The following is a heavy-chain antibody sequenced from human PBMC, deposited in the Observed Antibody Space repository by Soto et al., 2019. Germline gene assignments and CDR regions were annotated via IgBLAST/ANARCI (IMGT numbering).Heavy chain of an antibody. CDR2: INKDGSQT. D-gene: IGHD6-25*01. V-gene: IGHV3-7*01. J-gene: IGHJ4*02. CDR3: VKEIAAAQ. CDR1: GFTFSNYW. Sequence: EVQLVESGGALVQPGGSLRLTCATSGFTFSNYWMTWVRQAPGKGLEWVANINKDGSQTSFVDSVKGRFTIFRDNAKSSLYLQRNSLRGEDTAKYYCVKEIAAAQWGQGALVTVSS.